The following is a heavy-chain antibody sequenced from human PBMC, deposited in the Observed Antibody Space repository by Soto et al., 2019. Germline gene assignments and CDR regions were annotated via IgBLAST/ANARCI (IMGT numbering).Heavy chain of an antibody. CDR3: ASPYSGYSSSWYAYYYYYGMDV. CDR1: GYTFTSYA. Sequence: ASVKVSCKASGYTFTSYAMHWVRQAPGQRLEWMGWINAGNGNTKYSQKFQGRVTITRDTSASTAYMELSSLRSEDTAVYYCASPYSGYSSSWYAYYYYYGMDVWGQGTTVTVSS. J-gene: IGHJ6*02. V-gene: IGHV1-3*01. D-gene: IGHD6-13*01. CDR2: INAGNGNT.